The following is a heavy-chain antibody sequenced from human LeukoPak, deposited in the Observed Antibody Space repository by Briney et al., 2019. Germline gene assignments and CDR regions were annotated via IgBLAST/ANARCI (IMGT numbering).Heavy chain of an antibody. V-gene: IGHV3-9*01. CDR3: AKGTRSYYYYYMDV. CDR2: SGSI. CDR1: GFTFDDYA. J-gene: IGHJ6*03. Sequence: GGSLRLSCAASGFTFDDYAMHWVRQAPGKGLEWVSGSGSIGYADSVKGRFTISRDNAKNSLYLQMNSLRAEDTALYYCAKGTRSYYYYYMDVWGKGTTVTISS. D-gene: IGHD1-14*01.